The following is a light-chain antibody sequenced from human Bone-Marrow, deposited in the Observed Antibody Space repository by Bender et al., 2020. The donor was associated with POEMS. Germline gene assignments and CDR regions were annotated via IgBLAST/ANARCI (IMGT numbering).Light chain of an antibody. CDR1: NIGRKT. Sequence: SYVVTQPPSVSVAPGQTARITCGGNNIGRKTVHWYQQKPGQAPVKVIEKDSERPSGIPERFSGSSSGKTVTLTISGVQAEDEADYYCQSADSSGTFVFGTGTKVTVL. CDR3: QSADSSGTFV. J-gene: IGLJ1*01. CDR2: KDS. V-gene: IGLV3-25*03.